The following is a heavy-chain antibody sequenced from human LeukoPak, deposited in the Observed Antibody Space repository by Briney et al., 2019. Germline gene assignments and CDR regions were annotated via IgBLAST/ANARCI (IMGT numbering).Heavy chain of an antibody. CDR3: AKGLTIGALDY. CDR1: GFTFSSYA. Sequence: GGSLRLSCSASGFTFSSYAMHWVRQAPGKGLEYVSAISSNGGSTYYADSVKGRFTISRDNSKNTLYLQMSSLRAEDTAVFYCAKGLTIGALDYWGQGTLVTVSS. J-gene: IGHJ4*02. CDR2: ISSNGGST. V-gene: IGHV3-64D*06. D-gene: IGHD4/OR15-4a*01.